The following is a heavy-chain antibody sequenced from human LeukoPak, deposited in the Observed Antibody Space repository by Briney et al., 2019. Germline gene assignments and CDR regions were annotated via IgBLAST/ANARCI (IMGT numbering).Heavy chain of an antibody. CDR2: IYYSGST. J-gene: IGHJ3*02. V-gene: IGHV4-30-4*08. Sequence: SETLSLTCTVSGGSISSGGYYWSWIRQHPGKGLEWIGYIYYSGSTYYNPSLKSRVTISVDRSKNQFSLKLSSVTAADTAVYYCARDQLEGGAFDIWGLGTMVTVSS. CDR1: GGSISSGGYY. CDR3: ARDQLEGGAFDI. D-gene: IGHD5-18*01.